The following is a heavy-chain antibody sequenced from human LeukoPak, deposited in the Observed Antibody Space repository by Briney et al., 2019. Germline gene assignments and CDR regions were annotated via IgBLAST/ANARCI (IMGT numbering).Heavy chain of an antibody. V-gene: IGHV3-23*01. CDR2: ISSSSDHI. Sequence: GGSLRLSCAASGFTVSSNYMSWVRQAPGKGLEWVSAISSSSDHIYYADSVQGRFTISRDNSKNTLYLQMNSLRAEDTALYYCANFVDTSMGGNDYWSQGTLVTVSS. CDR1: GFTVSSNY. J-gene: IGHJ4*02. CDR3: ANFVDTSMGGNDY. D-gene: IGHD5-18*01.